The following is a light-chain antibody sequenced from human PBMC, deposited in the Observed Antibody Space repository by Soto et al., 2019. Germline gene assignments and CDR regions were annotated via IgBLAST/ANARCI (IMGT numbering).Light chain of an antibody. V-gene: IGLV2-14*01. CDR2: DVS. Sequence: QSVLTQPASVSGSPGQSITISCTGTSSDVGGYNYVSWYQQHPGKAPKLMSYDVSNRPSGVSNRFSGAKSGNTASLTISGLQAEDEADYYCSSYTSSSTFVVFGGGTQLTVL. CDR3: SSYTSSSTFVV. J-gene: IGLJ2*01. CDR1: SSDVGGYNY.